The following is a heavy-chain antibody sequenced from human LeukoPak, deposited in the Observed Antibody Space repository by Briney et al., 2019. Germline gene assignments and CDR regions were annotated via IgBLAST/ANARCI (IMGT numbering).Heavy chain of an antibody. J-gene: IGHJ6*03. CDR1: GYTFNGYY. CDR2: MNPNSGGT. D-gene: IGHD3-22*01. Sequence: APVKVSCKASGYTFNGYYMHCGRQAPGPGLRWMGWMNPNSGGTNYAQRFQGRVTMPRDTSSSTAYMELSRLRSDDRAQCDGARARRVYTEDISGPTRIMEVWGKGATVTVSS. CDR3: ARARRVYTEDISGPTRIMEV. V-gene: IGHV1-2*02.